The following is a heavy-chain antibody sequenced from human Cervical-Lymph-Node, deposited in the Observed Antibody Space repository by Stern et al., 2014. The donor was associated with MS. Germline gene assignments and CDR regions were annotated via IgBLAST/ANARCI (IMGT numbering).Heavy chain of an antibody. V-gene: IGHV1-69*01. CDR1: RGTFSNHA. J-gene: IGHJ2*01. CDR2: IIPSLGTT. Sequence: QVQLVESGAEVKKPGSSVKVSCKVSRGTFSNHAINWVRQAPGQGLEWMGGIIPSLGTTKYSQKLQGRVTVTADESTSTAYMELGSLTSEDTAIYYCARVWERIATRPRYWYFDLWGRGTLVTVSS. CDR3: ARVWERIATRPRYWYFDL. D-gene: IGHD6-6*01.